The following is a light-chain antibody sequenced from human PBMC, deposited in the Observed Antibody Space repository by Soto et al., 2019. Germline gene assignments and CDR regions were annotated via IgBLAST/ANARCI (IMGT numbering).Light chain of an antibody. CDR2: AAS. CDR3: HTYYNNPPP. Sequence: AIRMTQSPSSFSASTGDRVTITCRASQGISSYLAWYQQKPGKAPKFLIYAASTLQSGVPSRFSGSGSGTDFTLTISCLQSEDFVTDSGHTYYNNPPPFG. V-gene: IGKV1-8*01. J-gene: IGKJ1*01. CDR1: QGISSY.